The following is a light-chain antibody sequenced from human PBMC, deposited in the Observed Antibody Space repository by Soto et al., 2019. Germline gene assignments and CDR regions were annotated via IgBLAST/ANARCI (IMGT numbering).Light chain of an antibody. CDR1: QGIRND. Sequence: DIQMTRSPSSLSASVGDRVTITFRASQGIRNDLGWYQQKXGKAPKXXIYSSSNLQSGVPSRFSGSGSGTEFILTISSLQPEDSATYYCLQHHSFPRTFGQGTKVDIK. CDR2: SSS. V-gene: IGKV1-17*01. J-gene: IGKJ1*01. CDR3: LQHHSFPRT.